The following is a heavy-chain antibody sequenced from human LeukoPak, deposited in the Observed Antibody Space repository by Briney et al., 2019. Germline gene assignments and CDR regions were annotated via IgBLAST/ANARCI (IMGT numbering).Heavy chain of an antibody. CDR2: ISSSSSYI. Sequence: GGSLRLSCAASGFTFSSYSMNWVRQAPGKGLEWVSSISSSSSYIYYADSVKGRFTISRDNAKNSLYLQMNSLRAEDTAVYYCARWGSSSSPDAFDIWGQGTMVTVSS. CDR3: ARWGSSSSPDAFDI. J-gene: IGHJ3*02. V-gene: IGHV3-21*01. CDR1: GFTFSSYS. D-gene: IGHD6-6*01.